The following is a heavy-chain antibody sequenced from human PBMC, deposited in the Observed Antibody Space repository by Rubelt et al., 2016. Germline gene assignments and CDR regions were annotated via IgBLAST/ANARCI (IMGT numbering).Heavy chain of an antibody. Sequence: QVQLVQSGAEVKKPGASVKVSCKASGYTFTSYGISWVRQAPGQGLEWMGWISAYNGNTNYAQKLKGRCTMTTDTSTSTAYMQLRSRRSDDTAVYYCARDKEWLATRGFQNWFDPWGQGTLVTVSS. D-gene: IGHD6-19*01. CDR3: ARDKEWLATRGFQNWFDP. J-gene: IGHJ5*02. CDR2: ISAYNGNT. V-gene: IGHV1-18*01. CDR1: GYTFTSYG.